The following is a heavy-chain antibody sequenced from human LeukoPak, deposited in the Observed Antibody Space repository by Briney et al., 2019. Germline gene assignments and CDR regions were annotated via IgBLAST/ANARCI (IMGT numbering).Heavy chain of an antibody. V-gene: IGHV4-34*01. CDR1: GGSFSGYY. D-gene: IGHD6-13*01. J-gene: IGHJ4*02. CDR3: AREPGGAAPLDY. Sequence: KPSETLSLTCAVYGGSFSGYYWSWIRQPPGKGREWFGEINHSGSTNYNPSLKSRVTISVDTSKNQFSLKLSSVTAADTAVYYCAREPGGAAPLDYWGQGTLVTVSS. CDR2: INHSGST.